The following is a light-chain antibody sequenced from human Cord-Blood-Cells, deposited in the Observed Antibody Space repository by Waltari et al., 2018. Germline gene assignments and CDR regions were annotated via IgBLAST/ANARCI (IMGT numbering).Light chain of an antibody. CDR1: SSDVGGYNY. V-gene: IGLV2-14*01. CDR3: SSYTSSSTLDYV. J-gene: IGLJ1*01. Sequence: QSALTQPASVSGSPGQSITISCTGTSSDVGGYNYVSWYQQHPGKAPKLMIYEVSNRPSGCSNRFSGAKSGNTASLTISGLQAEDEADYYCSSYTSSSTLDYVFGTGTKVTVL. CDR2: EVS.